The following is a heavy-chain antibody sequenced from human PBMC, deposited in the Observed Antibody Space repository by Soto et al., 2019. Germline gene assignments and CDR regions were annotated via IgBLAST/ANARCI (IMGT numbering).Heavy chain of an antibody. J-gene: IGHJ6*02. D-gene: IGHD1-26*01. V-gene: IGHV3-30*18. CDR2: ISYDGSNK. Sequence: GSLRLSCAASGFTFSSYGMHWVRQAPGKGLEWVAVISYDGSNKYYADSVKGRFTISRDNSKNTLYLQMNSLRAEDTAVYYCAKVSLEGGSHNYYYYGMDVWGQGTTVTVSS. CDR3: AKVSLEGGSHNYYYYGMDV. CDR1: GFTFSSYG.